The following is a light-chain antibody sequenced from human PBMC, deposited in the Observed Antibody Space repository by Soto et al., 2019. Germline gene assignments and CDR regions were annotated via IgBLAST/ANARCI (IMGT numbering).Light chain of an antibody. Sequence: EIVLTQSPATLSLSPGERATLSCRASQSVDSYLAWYQQKPGQAPRLLIFDASNRPTGIPARFSGGGSGTDFPLTISSREPEDFAVYYCQQHSNRLTFGGGTKVEIK. CDR3: QQHSNRLT. V-gene: IGKV3-11*01. CDR1: QSVDSY. CDR2: DAS. J-gene: IGKJ4*01.